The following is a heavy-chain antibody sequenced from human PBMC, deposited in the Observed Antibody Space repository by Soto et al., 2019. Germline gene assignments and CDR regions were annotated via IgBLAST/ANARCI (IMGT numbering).Heavy chain of an antibody. D-gene: IGHD3-9*01. Sequence: SETLSLTSTVSGGSISSYYWSWIRQPPGKGLEWIGYIYYSGSPNYNPSLKSRVTISVDTSKNQFSLKLSSVTAADTAVYYCASSRKYYDILTGYYQGAFDIWGQGTMVTVSS. J-gene: IGHJ3*02. V-gene: IGHV4-59*01. CDR1: GGSISSYY. CDR2: IYYSGSP. CDR3: ASSRKYYDILTGYYQGAFDI.